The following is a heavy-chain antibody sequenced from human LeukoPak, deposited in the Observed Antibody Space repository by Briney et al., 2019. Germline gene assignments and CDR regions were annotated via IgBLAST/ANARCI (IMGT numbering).Heavy chain of an antibody. J-gene: IGHJ4*02. CDR3: ATETRDRNFDY. V-gene: IGHV3-33*01. Sequence: SGGSLRLSCAASGFTFSSYGMHWVRQAPGKGLEWVAIIWYDGSNEDYADSVKGRFTISGDNSKNTLYLQMNSLRAEDTAVYYCATETRDRNFDYWGQGTLVTVSS. D-gene: IGHD2-15*01. CDR2: IWYDGSNE. CDR1: GFTFSSYG.